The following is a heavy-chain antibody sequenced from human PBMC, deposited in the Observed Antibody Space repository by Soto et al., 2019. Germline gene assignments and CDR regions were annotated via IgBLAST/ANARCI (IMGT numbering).Heavy chain of an antibody. CDR3: ARVVATITYYFDY. CDR1: GGSVSSGSYY. Sequence: NPSETLSLTCTVSGGSVSSGSYYWSWIRQPPGKGLEWIGYIYYSGSTNYNPSLKSRVTISVDTSKNQFSRKLSSVTAADTAVYYCARVVATITYYFDYWGQGTLVTVSS. J-gene: IGHJ4*02. CDR2: IYYSGST. D-gene: IGHD5-12*01. V-gene: IGHV4-61*01.